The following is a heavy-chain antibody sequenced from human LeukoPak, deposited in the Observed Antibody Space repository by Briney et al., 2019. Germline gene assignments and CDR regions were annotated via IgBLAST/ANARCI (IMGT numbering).Heavy chain of an antibody. D-gene: IGHD3-3*01. CDR3: ARFLRGRFLGSSPPGY. Sequence: ASVKVSCKASGYTFTSYDINWVRQATGQGLEWMGWMNPNSGNTGYAPKFQGRVTMTRNTSISTAYMELSSLRSEDTAVYYCARFLRGRFLGSSPPGYWGQGTLVTVSS. V-gene: IGHV1-8*01. CDR1: GYTFTSYD. CDR2: MNPNSGNT. J-gene: IGHJ4*02.